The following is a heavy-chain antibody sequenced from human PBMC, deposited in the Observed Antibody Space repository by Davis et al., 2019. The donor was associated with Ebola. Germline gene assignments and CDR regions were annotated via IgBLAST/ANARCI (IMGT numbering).Heavy chain of an antibody. CDR1: GDSITSRTSY. D-gene: IGHD3-16*01. Sequence: SETLSLTCTVSGDSITSRTSYWAWLRQPPGKGLEWIGSLHYGGHGYYNPSLRSRVTISVDTSMNHFSLTLTSVTAADTAVYYCARGLYDFESHNWFDPWGQGTLLIVSS. J-gene: IGHJ5*02. CDR3: ARGLYDFESHNWFDP. V-gene: IGHV4-39*02. CDR2: LHYGGHG.